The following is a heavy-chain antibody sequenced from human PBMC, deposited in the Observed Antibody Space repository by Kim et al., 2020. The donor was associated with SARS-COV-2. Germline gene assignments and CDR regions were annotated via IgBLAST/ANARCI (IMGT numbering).Heavy chain of an antibody. J-gene: IGHJ5*02. V-gene: IGHV5-10-1*01. Sequence: TNYSPSFQGHVTISADKSISTAYLQWSSLKASDTAMYYCARGGAAAAVDPWGQGTLVTVSS. CDR3: ARGGAAAAVDP. CDR2: T. D-gene: IGHD6-13*01.